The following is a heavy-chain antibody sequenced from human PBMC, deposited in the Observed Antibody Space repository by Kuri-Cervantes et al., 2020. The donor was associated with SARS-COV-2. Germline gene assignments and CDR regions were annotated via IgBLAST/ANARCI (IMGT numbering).Heavy chain of an antibody. CDR2: IYWNDDK. CDR1: GFSLNTSGVG. D-gene: IGHD3-3*01. V-gene: IGHV2-5*01. CDR3: AHQGVLLGWVLYGGDTYTSGEYSDY. J-gene: IGHJ4*02. Sequence: SGPTLVKPTQTLTLTCTFSGFSLNTSGVGVGWIRQPPAKALEWLAFIYWNDDKRYSPSLQNRLTITKDTSKNQVVLTMTNMDPVDTATYYCAHQGVLLGWVLYGGDTYTSGEYSDYRGQGTLVTVSS.